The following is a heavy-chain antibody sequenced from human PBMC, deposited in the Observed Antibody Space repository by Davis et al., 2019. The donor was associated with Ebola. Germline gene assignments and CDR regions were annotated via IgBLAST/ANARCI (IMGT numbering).Heavy chain of an antibody. CDR3: ARGAVGSSWYGHYYYYYMDV. Sequence: ASVKVSCKASGYTFTGYYMHWVRQAPGQGLEWMGWINPNSGGTNYAQKFQGRVTMTRDTSISTAYMELSRLRSDDTAVYYCARGAVGSSWYGHYYYYYMDVWGKGTTVTVSS. CDR1: GYTFTGYY. V-gene: IGHV1-2*02. J-gene: IGHJ6*03. D-gene: IGHD6-13*01. CDR2: INPNSGGT.